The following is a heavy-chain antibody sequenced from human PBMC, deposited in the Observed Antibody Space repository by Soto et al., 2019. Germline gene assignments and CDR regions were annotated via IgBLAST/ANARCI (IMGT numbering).Heavy chain of an antibody. J-gene: IGHJ6*02. CDR1: GGTISGYC. V-gene: IGHV4-59*04. CDR3: AKTAAGPYYYYYGMDV. Sequence: SETLCLTCTVAGGTISGYCWSWIRQPPGKGLEWIGYIYYSGSTYYNPSLKSRVTISVDTSKNQFSLKLSSVTAADTAVYYCAKTAAGPYYYYYGMDVWGQGTTVTVSS. CDR2: IYYSGST. D-gene: IGHD6-13*01.